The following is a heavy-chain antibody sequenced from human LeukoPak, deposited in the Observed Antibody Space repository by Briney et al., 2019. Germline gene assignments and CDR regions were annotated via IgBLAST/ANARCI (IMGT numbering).Heavy chain of an antibody. J-gene: IGHJ4*02. CDR3: ARGGIRGALFDY. D-gene: IGHD6-13*01. Sequence: PSETLSLTCTVSGGSISSYYWSWIRQPPGKGLEWIGYIYYSGSTNYNPSLKSRVTISVDTSKNQFSLKLCSVTAADTAVYYCARGGIRGALFDYWGQGTLVTVSS. V-gene: IGHV4-59*08. CDR2: IYYSGST. CDR1: GGSISSYY.